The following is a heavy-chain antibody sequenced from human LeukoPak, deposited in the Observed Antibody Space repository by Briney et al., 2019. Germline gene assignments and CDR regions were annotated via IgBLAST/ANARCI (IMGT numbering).Heavy chain of an antibody. CDR3: TTFVALRAFDV. Sequence: PGGSLRLSCAASGFTFSSYAMSWVRQAPGKGLEFVSVVYGGDATVYAGSVKCRFTISRDTSKNTLFLKMSSLTVEDTAVYYCTTFVALRAFDVWGPGAMVTV. V-gene: IGHV3-66*01. CDR1: GFTFSSYA. CDR2: VYGGDAT. J-gene: IGHJ3*01. D-gene: IGHD3-10*02.